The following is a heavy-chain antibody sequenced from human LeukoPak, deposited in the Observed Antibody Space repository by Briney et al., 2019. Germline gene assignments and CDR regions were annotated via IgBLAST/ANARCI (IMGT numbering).Heavy chain of an antibody. J-gene: IGHJ6*02. V-gene: IGHV1-46*01. Sequence: GASVKVSCKASGGTFSSYAFSWVRQAPGQGLEWMGIINPSGGSTSYAQKFQGRVTMTRDTSTSTVYMELSSLRSEDTAVYYCASLYDYGDYYYYGMDVWGQGTTVTVSS. CDR2: INPSGGST. CDR1: GGTFSSYA. CDR3: ASLYDYGDYYYYGMDV. D-gene: IGHD4-17*01.